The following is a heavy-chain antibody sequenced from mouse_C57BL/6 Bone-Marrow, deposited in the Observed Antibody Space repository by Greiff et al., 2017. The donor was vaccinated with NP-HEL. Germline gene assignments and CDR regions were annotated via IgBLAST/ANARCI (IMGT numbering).Heavy chain of an antibody. CDR2: IDPSDSYT. V-gene: IGHV1-59*01. Sequence: VQLQQPGAELVRPGTSVKLSCKASGYTFTSYWMHWVKQRPGQGLDWIGVIDPSDSYTNYNQKFKGKATLTVDTSSSTAYMQLSSLTSEDSAVYYCARGNWDGTWFAYWGQGTLVTVSA. CDR1: GYTFTSYW. J-gene: IGHJ3*01. CDR3: ARGNWDGTWFAY. D-gene: IGHD4-1*01.